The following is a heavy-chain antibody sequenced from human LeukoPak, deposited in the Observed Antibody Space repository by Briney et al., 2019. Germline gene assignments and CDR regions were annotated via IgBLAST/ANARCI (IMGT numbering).Heavy chain of an antibody. V-gene: IGHV4-34*01. CDR3: ARGGGGNWLRRGYFDY. D-gene: IGHD2-15*01. CDR2: INHSGST. Sequence: KPSATLSLTCAVSGGSFSGDYWRWIRQPPEKGLEWMGEINHSGSTNYKRSLKRRVTISVDTSKNQVSLKLSSVTAADTAVYYCARGGGGNWLRRGYFDYWGQGTLVTVSS. J-gene: IGHJ4*02. CDR1: GGSFSGDY.